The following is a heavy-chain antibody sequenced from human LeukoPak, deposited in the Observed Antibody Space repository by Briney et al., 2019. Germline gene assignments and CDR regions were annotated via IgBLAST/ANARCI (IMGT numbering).Heavy chain of an antibody. CDR3: ARGRSATMFDY. J-gene: IGHJ4*02. D-gene: IGHD3-10*01. V-gene: IGHV4-4*07. CDR2: IYTSGSP. Sequence: PSETLSLTCTVSGGSISSYYWSWIRQPAGKGLEWIGRIYTSGSPNYNPSLKSRVTMSVDTSNNQFSLKLRSMTAADTALYYCARGRSATMFDYWGQGTLVTVSS. CDR1: GGSISSYY.